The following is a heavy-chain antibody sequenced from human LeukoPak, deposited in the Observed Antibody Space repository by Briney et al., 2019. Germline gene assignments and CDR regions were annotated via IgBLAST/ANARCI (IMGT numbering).Heavy chain of an antibody. CDR3: ANMSLWFGELLDAFDI. J-gene: IGHJ3*02. Sequence: GGSLRLSCAASGFTFSSYGMSWVRQAPGKGLEWVSAISGSGGSTYYADSVKGRFTISRDNSKNTLYLQMNSLRAEDTAVYYCANMSLWFGELLDAFDIWGQGTMVTVSS. CDR2: ISGSGGST. D-gene: IGHD3-10*01. V-gene: IGHV3-23*01. CDR1: GFTFSSYG.